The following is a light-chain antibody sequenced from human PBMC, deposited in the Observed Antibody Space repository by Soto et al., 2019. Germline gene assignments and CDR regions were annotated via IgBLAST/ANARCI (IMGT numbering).Light chain of an antibody. Sequence: QSVLTQPPSVSGAPGQRVTISCTGSSSNIGGGYDVHWYQQLPGTAPKLLIYGNSNRPSGVPDRFSGSKSGTSASLAITGLQAEDEADYYSQSYDSSLSGYVVFGGGTKLTVL. CDR1: SSNIGGGYD. V-gene: IGLV1-40*01. CDR2: GNS. J-gene: IGLJ2*01. CDR3: QSYDSSLSGYVV.